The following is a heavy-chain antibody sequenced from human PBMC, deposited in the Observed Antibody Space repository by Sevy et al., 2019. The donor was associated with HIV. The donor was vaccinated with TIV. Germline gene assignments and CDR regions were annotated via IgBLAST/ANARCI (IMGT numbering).Heavy chain of an antibody. V-gene: IGHV3-23*01. Sequence: GGSLRLSCAASGFIFSSYAMSWVRQSPGKGLEWVSSISGSGGDTYYADSVKGRFSVSRDNSKNTLYMKMNSLRAEDTAIYYCAKAGGTVHSTPTPELNWGQGTLVTVSS. CDR2: ISGSGGDT. J-gene: IGHJ4*02. CDR1: GFIFSSYA. D-gene: IGHD6-13*01. CDR3: AKAGGTVHSTPTPELN.